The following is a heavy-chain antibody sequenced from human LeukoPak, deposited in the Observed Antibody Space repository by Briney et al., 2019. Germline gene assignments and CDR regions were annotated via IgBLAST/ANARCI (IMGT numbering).Heavy chain of an antibody. CDR3: LRWLQPNWFDP. CDR1: GYTFTGYY. Sequence: ASVNVSCKASGYTFTGYYMHWVRQAPGQGLEWMGRINPNSGGTNYAQKFQGRVTMTRDTSISTAYMELSRLRSDDTAVYYCLRWLQPNWFDPWGQGTLVTVSS. CDR2: INPNSGGT. J-gene: IGHJ5*02. D-gene: IGHD5-24*01. V-gene: IGHV1-2*06.